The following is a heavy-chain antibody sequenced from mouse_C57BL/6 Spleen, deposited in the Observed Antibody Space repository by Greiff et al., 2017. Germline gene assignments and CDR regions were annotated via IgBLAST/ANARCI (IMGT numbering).Heavy chain of an antibody. CDR3: VRVYYGSSYWYFDV. CDR2: IDPEDGET. D-gene: IGHD1-1*01. J-gene: IGHJ1*03. Sequence: EVKLMESGAELVKPGASVKLSCTASGFNIKDYYMHWVKQRTEQGLEWIGRIDPEDGETKYAPKFQGKATITADTSSNTAYLQLSSLTSEDTAVYYCVRVYYGSSYWYFDVWGTGTTVTVSS. CDR1: GFNIKDYY. V-gene: IGHV14-2*01.